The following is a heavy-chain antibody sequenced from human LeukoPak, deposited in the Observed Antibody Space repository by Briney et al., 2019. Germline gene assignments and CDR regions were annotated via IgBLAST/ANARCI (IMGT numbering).Heavy chain of an antibody. CDR3: ARNVSAPSGHAGYFDY. D-gene: IGHD5-12*01. CDR1: GYTFTNYG. Sequence: ASVKVSRKASGYTFTNYGISWVRQAPGQGLEWLGWISVNNGNTNYAQKVQARVTMTTDTSASTAYMELRSLRSDDTAVYYWARNVSAPSGHAGYFDYWGQGTLVTVSS. J-gene: IGHJ4*02. CDR2: ISVNNGNT. V-gene: IGHV1-18*01.